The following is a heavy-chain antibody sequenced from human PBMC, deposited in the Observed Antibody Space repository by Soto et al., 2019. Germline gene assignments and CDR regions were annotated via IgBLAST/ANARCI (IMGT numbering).Heavy chain of an antibody. J-gene: IGHJ3*02. V-gene: IGHV5-51*01. D-gene: IGHD4-4*01. CDR3: ARSMEEARSNAFDI. CDR1: GYTFTTYW. Sequence: GESLKISCKGSGYTFTTYWIGWVRQLPGKGLEWMGIIYPGDSDTRYSPSFQGHVTISADKSISTAYLQWSSLKASDTAMYYCARSMEEARSNAFDIWGQGTMVTVSS. CDR2: IYPGDSDT.